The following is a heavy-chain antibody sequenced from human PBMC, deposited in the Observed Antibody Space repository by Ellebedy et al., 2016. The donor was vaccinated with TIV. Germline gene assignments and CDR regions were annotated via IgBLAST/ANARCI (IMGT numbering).Heavy chain of an antibody. CDR1: GYTLTRYQ. CDR3: ARDGVYYGSGSYYNWFDP. V-gene: IGHV1-46*01. Sequence: AASVKVSCKASGYTLTRYQMHWVRHAPGHGLEWMGFINPSGGNTSYAQNFQGRVTMTRDTSTSTVYMELSSLRSEDTAVYYCARDGVYYGSGSYYNWFDPWGQGTLLTVSS. J-gene: IGHJ5*02. D-gene: IGHD3-10*01. CDR2: INPSGGNT.